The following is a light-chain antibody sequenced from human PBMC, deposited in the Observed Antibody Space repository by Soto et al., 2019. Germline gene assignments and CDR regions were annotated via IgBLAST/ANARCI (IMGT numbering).Light chain of an antibody. CDR3: QPFSSFSTWT. CDR1: QGISNS. J-gene: IGKJ1*01. Sequence: QSSLYAAVGYRVNITCRLSQGISNSLAWYQQKPGKVPKLLIHAASTLQSGVPSRFSGSGSGTDFTLTISSLQPDDFATYYCQPFSSFSTWTSCHGSKVDIK. V-gene: IGKV1-27*01. CDR2: AAS.